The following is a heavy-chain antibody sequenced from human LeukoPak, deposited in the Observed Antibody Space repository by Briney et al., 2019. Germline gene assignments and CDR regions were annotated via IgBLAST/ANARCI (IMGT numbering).Heavy chain of an antibody. Sequence: PSETLSLTCAVYGGSFSGYYWSWVRQAPGKGLEWIGYIYHNGRTNYSPSLKSRITMSIDTSQNQFSLKLTSVTAADTAVYYCARASEGIGYFDTWGRGSLVTVSS. D-gene: IGHD3-3*01. CDR2: IYHNGRT. CDR3: ARASEGIGYFDT. CDR1: GGSFSGYY. J-gene: IGHJ4*02. V-gene: IGHV4-59*01.